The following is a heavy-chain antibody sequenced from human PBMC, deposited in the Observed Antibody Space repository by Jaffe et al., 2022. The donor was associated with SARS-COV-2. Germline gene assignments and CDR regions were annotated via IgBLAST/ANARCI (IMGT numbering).Heavy chain of an antibody. CDR2: ISYDGSNK. CDR3: ARDLIGSRKNPSGFGESLPEPDY. Sequence: QVQLVESGGGVVQPGRSLRLSCAASGFTFSSYAMHWVRQAPGKGLEWVAVISYDGSNKYYADSVKGRFTISRDNSKNTLYLQMNSLRAEDTAVYYCARDLIGSRKNPSGFGESLPEPDYWGQGTLVTVSS. CDR1: GFTFSSYA. D-gene: IGHD3-10*01. V-gene: IGHV3-30*04. J-gene: IGHJ4*02.